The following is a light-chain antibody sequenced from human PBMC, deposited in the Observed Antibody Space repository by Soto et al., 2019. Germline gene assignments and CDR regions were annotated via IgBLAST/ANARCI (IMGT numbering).Light chain of an antibody. J-gene: IGLJ1*01. Sequence: QSVLTQPRSVSGSPRQSVTISCAGTSGDVGGYNYVSWFQQHPGKAPKLMISDVSKRPSGVPDRFSGSKSGSTASLTISGLQAEDEADYYCCSYTGNSYVFGTGTKLTVL. CDR2: DVS. CDR1: SGDVGGYNY. V-gene: IGLV2-11*01. CDR3: CSYTGNSYV.